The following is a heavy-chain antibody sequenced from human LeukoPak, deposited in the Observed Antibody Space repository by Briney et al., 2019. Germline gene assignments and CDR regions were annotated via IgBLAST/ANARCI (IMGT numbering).Heavy chain of an antibody. D-gene: IGHD4-17*01. J-gene: IGHJ4*02. CDR3: ASGTFDDYGDYDRGDYFDH. V-gene: IGHV4-39*02. CDR1: GASISSSSSS. CDR2: IYYSGLT. Sequence: SETLSLTCTVSGASISSSSSSWGWVRQPPGKWPEWIGSIYYSGLTYDNPSLKSRVSISVDPSKNHFSLKVSSVTAADTAVYYCASGTFDDYGDYDRGDYFDHWGQGTLVTVSS.